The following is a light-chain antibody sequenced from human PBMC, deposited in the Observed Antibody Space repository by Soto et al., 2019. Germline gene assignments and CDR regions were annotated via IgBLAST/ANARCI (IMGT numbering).Light chain of an antibody. J-gene: IGKJ1*01. CDR2: GAS. CDR1: QSVSSN. Sequence: EIVMTQSPATLSVSPGERATLSCRASQSVSSNLAWYQQKPGQAPRLLIYGASTRATGIPARFSGSGSWTEFTLTISSLQSEDFADYYCQQYNNWPPMAFGQGTKVEIK. CDR3: QQYNNWPPMA. V-gene: IGKV3-15*01.